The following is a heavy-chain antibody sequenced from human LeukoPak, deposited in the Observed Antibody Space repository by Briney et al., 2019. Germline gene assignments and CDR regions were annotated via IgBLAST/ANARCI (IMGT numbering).Heavy chain of an antibody. D-gene: IGHD1-26*01. CDR1: GFSFDDYG. V-gene: IGHV3-23*01. CDR3: AKDGWELPGHFDY. J-gene: IGHJ4*02. CDR2: ISGSGGST. Sequence: QAGGSLRLSCAVSGFSFDDYGMSWVRQAPGKGLEWVSAISGSGGSTYYADSVKGRFTISRDNSKNTLYLQMNSLRAEDTAVYYCAKDGWELPGHFDYWGQGTLVTVSS.